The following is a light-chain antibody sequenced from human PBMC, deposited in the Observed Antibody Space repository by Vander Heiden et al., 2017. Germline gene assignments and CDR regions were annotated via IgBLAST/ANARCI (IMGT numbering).Light chain of an antibody. CDR1: SSDVGGYNY. V-gene: IGLV2-14*04. J-gene: IGLJ2*01. CDR3: SSYTSSSTLDVV. Sequence: PGQSITISCTGTSSDVGGYNYVSWYQQHPGKAPKLMIYDVSNRPSGVSNRFSGSKSGNTASLTISGLQAEDEADYYCSSYTSSSTLDVVFGGGTKLTVL. CDR2: DVS.